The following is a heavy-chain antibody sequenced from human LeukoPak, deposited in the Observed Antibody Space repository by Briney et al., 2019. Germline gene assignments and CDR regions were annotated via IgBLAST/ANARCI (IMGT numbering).Heavy chain of an antibody. Sequence: SETLSLTRTVSGGSISSSSYYWGWIRQPPGKGLEWIGSIYYSGSTYYNPSLKSRVTISVDTSKNQFSLKLSSVTAADTAVYYCARHSHYYDMDYWGQGTLVTVSS. D-gene: IGHD3-22*01. CDR2: IYYSGST. J-gene: IGHJ4*02. CDR1: GGSISSSSYY. CDR3: ARHSHYYDMDY. V-gene: IGHV4-39*01.